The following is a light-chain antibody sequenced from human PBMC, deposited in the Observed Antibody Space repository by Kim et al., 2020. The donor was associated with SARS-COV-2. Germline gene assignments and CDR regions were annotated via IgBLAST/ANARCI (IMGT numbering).Light chain of an antibody. Sequence: QSVTTSCTGSSSDVGTYNFVSWYQQHPGKVPKLMIYEVSKRPSGVPDRFSGSKSGNTASLTISGLQADDEADYYCSSYGGSNKLLFGGGTQLTVL. V-gene: IGLV2-8*01. CDR2: EVS. CDR1: SSDVGTYNF. CDR3: SSYGGSNKLL. J-gene: IGLJ2*01.